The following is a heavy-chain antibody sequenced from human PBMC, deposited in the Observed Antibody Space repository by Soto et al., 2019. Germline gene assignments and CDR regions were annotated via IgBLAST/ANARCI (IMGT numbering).Heavy chain of an antibody. D-gene: IGHD3-16*01. CDR3: ERGGVAGGMDV. J-gene: IGHJ6*02. CDR2: IYNDGSST. V-gene: IGHV3-74*01. CDR1: GLTFSNYW. Sequence: GGSLRLSCVGSGLTFSNYWMHWVRQAPGQGLVWVSRIYNDGSSTGHADSVKGRFTISRDNAKNTLFLQMNSLRAEDTAVYYCERGGVAGGMDVWGQGTTVTVSS.